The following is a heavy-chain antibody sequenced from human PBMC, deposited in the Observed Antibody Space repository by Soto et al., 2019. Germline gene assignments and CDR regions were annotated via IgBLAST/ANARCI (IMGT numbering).Heavy chain of an antibody. CDR3: GKGERMIRGVYGMNV. D-gene: IGHD3-10*01. V-gene: IGHV3-23*01. J-gene: IGHJ6*02. CDR1: GFSFRNYV. CDR2: ISASDGRA. Sequence: EVQVLESGGDLVQPGGSLRLSCAASGFSFRNYVMTWVRQAPGKGLEWVSLISASDGRAYYADSVKGRFTISRDNSNNTMNLQMNSRRVEDKAVYYCGKGERMIRGVYGMNVWGRGTTVTVSS.